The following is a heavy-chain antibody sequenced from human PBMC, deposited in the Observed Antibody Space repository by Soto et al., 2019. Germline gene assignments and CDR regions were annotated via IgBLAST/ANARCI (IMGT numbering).Heavy chain of an antibody. V-gene: IGHV1-18*01. CDR3: ARDPISRSSLSVKGPNYYYYGMDV. CDR1: GYTFTSYG. CDR2: ISAYNGNT. J-gene: IGHJ6*02. Sequence: ASVKVSCKASGYTFTSYGISWVRQAPGQGLEWMGWISAYNGNTNYAQKLQGRVTMTTDTSTSTAYMELRSLRSDDTAVYYCARDPISRSSLSVKGPNYYYYGMDVWG. D-gene: IGHD3-16*02.